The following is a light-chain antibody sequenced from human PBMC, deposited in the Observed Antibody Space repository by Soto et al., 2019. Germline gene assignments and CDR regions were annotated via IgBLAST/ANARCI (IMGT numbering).Light chain of an antibody. CDR1: QSIRRY. CDR3: PQYYSYPYT. J-gene: IGKJ5*01. CDR2: AAS. V-gene: IGKV1-8*01. Sequence: IQMTQSPSSLSASLGDSVTITWRASQSIRRYLNWYQQKPGKAPNLLIYAASTLQSGVPSRFSGSGSGTHFTLTISCLQSEDFATYYCPQYYSYPYTFGQRTRLAIK.